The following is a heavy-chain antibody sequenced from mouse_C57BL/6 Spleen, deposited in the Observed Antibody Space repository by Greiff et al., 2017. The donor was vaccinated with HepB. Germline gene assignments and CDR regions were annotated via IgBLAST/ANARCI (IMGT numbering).Heavy chain of an antibody. CDR2: INPNNGGT. D-gene: IGHD1-1*01. Sequence: EVQLQQSGPELVKPGASVKIPCKASGYTFTDYNMDGVKQSHGKSLEWIGDINPNNGGTIYNQRFRGKATLTVDKSSSTAYMELRSLPSEETAVYYCARSNYDGSSSGKNFDYWGQGTTLTVSS. J-gene: IGHJ2*01. CDR3: ARSNYDGSSSGKNFDY. V-gene: IGHV1-18*01. CDR1: GYTFTDYN.